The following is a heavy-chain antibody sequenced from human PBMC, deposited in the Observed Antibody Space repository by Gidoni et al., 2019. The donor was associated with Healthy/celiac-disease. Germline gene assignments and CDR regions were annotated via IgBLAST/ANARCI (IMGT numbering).Heavy chain of an antibody. V-gene: IGHV3-9*01. D-gene: IGHD6-19*01. Sequence: EVQLVESGGGLVQPGRSLRLSCAASGFTFDDYAMHWVRQAPGKGLEWVSGISWNSGSIGYADSVKGRFTISRDNAKNSLYLQMNSLRAEDTALYYCAKGGIAVAGRFDYWGQGTLVTVSS. J-gene: IGHJ4*02. CDR1: GFTFDDYA. CDR3: AKGGIAVAGRFDY. CDR2: ISWNSGSI.